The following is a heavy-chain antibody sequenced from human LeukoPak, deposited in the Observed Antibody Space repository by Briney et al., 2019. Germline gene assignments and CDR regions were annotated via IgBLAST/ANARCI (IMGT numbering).Heavy chain of an antibody. D-gene: IGHD3-10*01. CDR2: INQDGSEK. CDR1: GFTFSSYA. V-gene: IGHV3-7*01. Sequence: GGSLRLSCAASGFTFSSYAMHWVRQAPGKGLEWVATINQDGSEKYYVDSVKGRFTISRDNAKNSLYLQMNSLRVEDTSVFYCARDRHHYGSGILLPFSYWGQGTLVTVSS. CDR3: ARDRHHYGSGILLPFSY. J-gene: IGHJ4*02.